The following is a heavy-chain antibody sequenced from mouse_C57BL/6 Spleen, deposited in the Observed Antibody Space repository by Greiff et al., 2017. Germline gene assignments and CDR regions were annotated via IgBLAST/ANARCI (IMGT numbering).Heavy chain of an antibody. CDR1: GFNIKDYY. CDR2: IDPEDGDT. CDR3: TITTETAY. J-gene: IGHJ2*01. Sequence: VHVKQSGAELVRPGASVKLSCTASGFNIKDYYMHWVKQRPEQGLEWIGRIDPEDGDTEYAPKFQGKATMTADTSSNTAYLQLSSLTSEDTAVYYCTITTETAYWGQGTTLTVSS. D-gene: IGHD1-1*01. V-gene: IGHV14-1*01.